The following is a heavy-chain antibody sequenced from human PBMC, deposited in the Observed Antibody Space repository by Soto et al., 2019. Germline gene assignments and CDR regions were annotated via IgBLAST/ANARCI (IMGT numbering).Heavy chain of an antibody. Sequence: EVQLLESGGGLVQPGGSLRISCAASGFTFNTYDMSWVRQAPGKGLEWVSGISGSGGSTYYADSVKGRFTISRDNSKNTLYLQMNSLRAEDTAVYYCAKRNLGYRVSSYFDLWGRGTLLTVSS. CDR2: ISGSGGST. J-gene: IGHJ2*01. V-gene: IGHV3-23*01. D-gene: IGHD2-2*02. CDR3: AKRNLGYRVSSYFDL. CDR1: GFTFNTYD.